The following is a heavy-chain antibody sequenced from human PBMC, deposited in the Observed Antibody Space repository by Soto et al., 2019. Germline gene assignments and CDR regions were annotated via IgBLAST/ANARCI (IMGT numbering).Heavy chain of an antibody. CDR1: GYTFTSCG. D-gene: IGHD2-2*02. V-gene: IGHV1-18*01. CDR2: ISAYNGNT. Sequence: ASVKVSCKASGYTFTSCGISWVRQAPGPGLEWMGWISAYNGNTNYAQKLQGRVTMTTDTSTSTAYMELRSLRSDDTAVYYCARGCSSTSCYTYYYYGMDVWGQGTTVTVSS. CDR3: ARGCSSTSCYTYYYYGMDV. J-gene: IGHJ6*02.